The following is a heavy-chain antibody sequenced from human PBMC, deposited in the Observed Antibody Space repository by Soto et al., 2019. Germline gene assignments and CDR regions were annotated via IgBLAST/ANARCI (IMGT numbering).Heavy chain of an antibody. CDR3: ARYNSYAIDY. Sequence: KTSETLSLTCTVSGTSISSYYWSWIRQPPGKGLEWIANIHYSGTTNYNPSLASRVTLSVDTSKNQFSLKMTSVTAADRAMYFCARYNSYAIDYWGRGTLVTV. CDR1: GTSISSYY. J-gene: IGHJ4*02. D-gene: IGHD2-8*01. V-gene: IGHV4-59*01. CDR2: IHYSGTT.